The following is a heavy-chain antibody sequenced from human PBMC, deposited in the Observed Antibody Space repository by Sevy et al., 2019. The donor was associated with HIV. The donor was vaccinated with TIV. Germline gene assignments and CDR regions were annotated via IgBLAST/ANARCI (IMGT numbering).Heavy chain of an antibody. Sequence: GGSLRLSCAASGFTFRTYWMNWVRQAPGKGLEWVANIKQDGSEKYYVDSVKGRFTISRDNAKNSLYLQMNSLRAEDTAVYYCARVLGGYCTSASCYQPHNWFDPWGQGTLVTVSS. V-gene: IGHV3-7*01. CDR3: ARVLGGYCTSASCYQPHNWFDP. CDR2: IKQDGSEK. D-gene: IGHD2-2*01. J-gene: IGHJ5*02. CDR1: GFTFRTYW.